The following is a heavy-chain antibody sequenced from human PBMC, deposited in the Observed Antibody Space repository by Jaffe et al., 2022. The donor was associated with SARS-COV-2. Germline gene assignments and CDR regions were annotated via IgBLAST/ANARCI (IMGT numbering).Heavy chain of an antibody. V-gene: IGHV4-61*02. CDR3: ARVTGSGSYIYYYYGMDV. CDR1: GGSISSGSYY. Sequence: QVQLQESGPGLVKPSQTLSLTCTVSGGSISSGSYYWSWIRQPAGKGLEWIGRIYTSGSTNYNPSLKSRVTISVDTSKNQFSLKLSSVTAADTAVYYCARVTGSGSYIYYYYGMDVWGQGTTVTVSS. CDR2: IYTSGST. D-gene: IGHD3-10*01. J-gene: IGHJ6*02.